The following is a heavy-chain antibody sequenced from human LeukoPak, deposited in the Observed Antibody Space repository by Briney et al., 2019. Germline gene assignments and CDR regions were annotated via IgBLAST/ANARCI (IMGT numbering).Heavy chain of an antibody. D-gene: IGHD3-9*01. CDR2: ITSSSTSM. CDR1: GFTFTTYS. CDR3: ARTYYDILTGYNPYFDY. J-gene: IGHJ4*02. Sequence: SGGSLRLSCAASGFTFTTYSMNWVRQAPGKGLEWVSSITSSSTSMYYADSVKGRFTISRDNAKNSLHLQMNSLRAEDTAVYYCARTYYDILTGYNPYFDYWGQGTLVTVSS. V-gene: IGHV3-21*01.